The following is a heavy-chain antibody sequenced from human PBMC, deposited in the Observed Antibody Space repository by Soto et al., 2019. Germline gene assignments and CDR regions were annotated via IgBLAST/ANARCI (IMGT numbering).Heavy chain of an antibody. D-gene: IGHD7-27*01. Sequence: SETLSLTCIVSGDSVTSGSYYWTRLRQPPGKGLEWIGYISYTGRTKYNPSLQSRVTISVDTSKNDFSLNLSSVTAADTAVYFCAREWGLLPYYVMNVWGHGTAVTVSS. V-gene: IGHV4-61*03. J-gene: IGHJ6*02. CDR3: AREWGLLPYYVMNV. CDR2: ISYTGRT. CDR1: GDSVTSGSYY.